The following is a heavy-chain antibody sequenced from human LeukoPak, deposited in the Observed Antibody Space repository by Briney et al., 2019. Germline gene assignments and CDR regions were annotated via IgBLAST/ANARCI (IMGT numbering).Heavy chain of an antibody. V-gene: IGHV3-30*03. CDR1: GFTFSSYG. CDR2: ISYDGSNK. D-gene: IGHD3-10*01. J-gene: IGHJ4*02. Sequence: GGSLRLSCAASGFTFSSYGMHWVRQAPGKGLEWVAVISYDGSNKYYADSVKGRFTISRDNSKNTLYLQMNSLRVEDTAVYYCARAEGMVRGAYYFDYWGQGTLVTVSS. CDR3: ARAEGMVRGAYYFDY.